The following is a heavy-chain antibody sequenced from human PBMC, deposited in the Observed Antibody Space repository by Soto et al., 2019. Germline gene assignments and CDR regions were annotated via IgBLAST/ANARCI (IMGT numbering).Heavy chain of an antibody. CDR1: GDSISGSQW. V-gene: IGHV4-4*02. J-gene: IGHJ4*02. Sequence: PSETLSLTYAVSGDSISGSQWWSWVRLPPGKGLEWIGEISHTGTTNYNPSLKSRVTMSVDKPKNQFSLNLTSVTTADTAVYYCARVIRSRDGYFDYWGQGTVVTVSS. D-gene: IGHD3-10*01. CDR3: ARVIRSRDGYFDY. CDR2: ISHTGTT.